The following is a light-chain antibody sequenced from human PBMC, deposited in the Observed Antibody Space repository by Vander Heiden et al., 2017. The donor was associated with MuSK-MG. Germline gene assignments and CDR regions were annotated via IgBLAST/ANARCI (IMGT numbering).Light chain of an antibody. J-gene: IGKJ5*01. V-gene: IGKV1-39*01. CDR3: QRIDSNPPIT. Sequence: DIQMTQSPSSLSASVGDRVTITCRASQSISSYLNWYQQKPGKAPKLLIYAASSLQRGDPSRFSGNGYGIDFTLTISSLQPEHFAPYYFQRIDSNPPITFGQGTRLEIK. CDR2: AAS. CDR1: QSISSY.